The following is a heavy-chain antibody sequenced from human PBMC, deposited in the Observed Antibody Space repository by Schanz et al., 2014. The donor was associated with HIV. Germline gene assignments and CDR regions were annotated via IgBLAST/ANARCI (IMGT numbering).Heavy chain of an antibody. V-gene: IGHV3-23*04. J-gene: IGHJ4*02. D-gene: IGHD6-19*01. CDR1: GFTFNSYG. Sequence: EQLVESGGGVVQPGRSLRLSCVGSGFTFNSYGMHWVRQAPGKGLEWVSSISGSGVSTFYAGSVKGRFAISRDKSKNTLYLQMNSLRVEDTAVYYCAKMARSVAANTNFDYWGQGTLVTVSS. CDR3: AKMARSVAANTNFDY. CDR2: ISGSGVST.